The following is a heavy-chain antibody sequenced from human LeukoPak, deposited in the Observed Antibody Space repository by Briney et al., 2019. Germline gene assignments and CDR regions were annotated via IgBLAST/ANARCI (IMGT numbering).Heavy chain of an antibody. V-gene: IGHV3-21*01. CDR3: ARRGGLSSGRGFDH. CDR2: ISSKSTYI. Sequence: GSLRLSCVASGFDFNYYDMNWVRQAPGKGLEWVSSISSKSTYIDSADSTKGRVTISRDNANNSVFLQMSSLRPEDTAVYYCARRGGLSSGRGFDHWGQGTLVTVSS. J-gene: IGHJ4*02. D-gene: IGHD3-16*01. CDR1: GFDFNYYD.